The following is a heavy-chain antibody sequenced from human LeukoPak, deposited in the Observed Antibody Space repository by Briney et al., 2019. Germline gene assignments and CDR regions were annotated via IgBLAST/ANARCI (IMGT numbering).Heavy chain of an antibody. J-gene: IGHJ4*02. Sequence: SETLSLTCTVSGGSMSSYYWSWIRQPPGKGLEWIGYIYYSGSTNYNPSLKSRVTISVDTSKNQFSLRLSSVTAADTAVYYCARSVWWELGRVFYFDYWGQGTLVTVSS. CDR1: GGSMSSYY. CDR2: IYYSGST. D-gene: IGHD1-26*01. CDR3: ARSVWWELGRVFYFDY. V-gene: IGHV4-59*08.